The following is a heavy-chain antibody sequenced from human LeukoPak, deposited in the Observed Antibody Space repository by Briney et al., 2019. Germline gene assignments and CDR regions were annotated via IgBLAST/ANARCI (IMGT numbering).Heavy chain of an antibody. CDR2: ISYGGTT. CDR1: GGSISPNF. D-gene: IGHD1-26*01. V-gene: IGHV4-59*08. CDR3: ARMTVGLYFDS. J-gene: IGHJ4*02. Sequence: SETLSLTCSVSGGSISPNFWSWVRQPPGKGLEWIGYISYGGTTNYNPSLKSRVTVSLDMSKNQFSLRLNSVTAADTAVYFCARMTVGLYFDSWGQGSLVAVSS.